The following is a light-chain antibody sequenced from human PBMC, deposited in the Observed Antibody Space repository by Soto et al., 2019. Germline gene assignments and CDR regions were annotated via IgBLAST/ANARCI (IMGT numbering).Light chain of an antibody. J-gene: IGLJ1*01. CDR3: CSYAGSDD. CDR2: DVS. CDR1: SSDVGGYNY. V-gene: IGLV2-11*01. Sequence: QSALTQPRSVSGSPGQSVTISCTGTSSDVGGYNYVSWYQQHPGKAPKLMIYDVSKRPSGVPDRFSGSKSGNTASLTISGLQAEDEADYYCCSYAGSDDFGTGTKLPVL.